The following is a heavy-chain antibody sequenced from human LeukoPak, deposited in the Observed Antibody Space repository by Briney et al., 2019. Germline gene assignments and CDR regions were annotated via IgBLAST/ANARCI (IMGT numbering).Heavy chain of an antibody. CDR2: TSWNGGSI. CDR1: GFTFDDYA. CDR3: AKDSKTFIAVVGSH. Sequence: GRSLRLSCAASGFTFDDYAMHWVRQAPGKGLEWVSGTSWNGGSIAYADSVKGRFTISRDNAKNSLYLQMNSLRVEDTALYYCAKDSKTFIAVVGSHWGQGTLVTVSS. V-gene: IGHV3-9*01. D-gene: IGHD6-13*01. J-gene: IGHJ4*02.